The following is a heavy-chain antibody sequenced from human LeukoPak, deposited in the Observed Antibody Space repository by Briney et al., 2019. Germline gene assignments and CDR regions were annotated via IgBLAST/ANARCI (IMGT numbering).Heavy chain of an antibody. D-gene: IGHD1-26*01. J-gene: IGHJ4*02. Sequence: PGGSLRLSCAASGFTFSNYETNWVRQAPGKGLEWVSYISSSGTTTFHADSVKGQFTISRDNSKNSLSLRMNSLRVEDTAVYYCARLWGARAFDYWGQGTLVTVSS. V-gene: IGHV3-48*03. CDR3: ARLWGARAFDY. CDR1: GFTFSNYE. CDR2: ISSSGTTT.